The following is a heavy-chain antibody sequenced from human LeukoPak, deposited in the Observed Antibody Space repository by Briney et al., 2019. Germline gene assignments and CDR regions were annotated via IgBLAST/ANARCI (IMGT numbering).Heavy chain of an antibody. V-gene: IGHV4-4*07. J-gene: IGHJ5*02. CDR1: GGSISGHY. CDR3: ARGYYNNYHWFDP. CDR2: IYSSGST. D-gene: IGHD3-9*01. Sequence: SETLSLTCTVSGGSISGHYWSWIRQAAGKGLEWIGRIYSSGSTNYNPSLKSRVTMSVDTSKNQLSLKLSSVTAADTAVYYCARGYYNNYHWFDPWGQGTLVTVSS.